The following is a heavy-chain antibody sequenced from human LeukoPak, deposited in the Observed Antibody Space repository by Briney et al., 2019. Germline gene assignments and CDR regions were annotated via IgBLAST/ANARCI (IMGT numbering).Heavy chain of an antibody. CDR3: ARDRGVWYFDL. V-gene: IGHV4-38-2*02. D-gene: IGHD3-10*01. J-gene: IGHJ2*01. CDR1: GYSISSGYY. CDR2: IYHSGST. Sequence: PETLSLTCAASGYSISSGYYWGWIRQPPGKGLEWIGSIYHSGSTYYNPSLKSRVTISVDTSKNQLSLKLSSVTAADTAVYYCARDRGVWYFDLWGRGTLVIVSS.